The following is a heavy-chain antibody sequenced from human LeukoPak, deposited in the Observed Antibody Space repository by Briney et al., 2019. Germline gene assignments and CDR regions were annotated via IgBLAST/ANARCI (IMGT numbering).Heavy chain of an antibody. CDR2: MNPNSGIT. Sequence: ASVKLSCKASGYTFTSYDINWVRQAPGQGLEWMGWMNPNSGITGYAQKFQGRVTMTRNTSTSTAYMELSSLRSEDTAVYYCARTGAGKGYYYYYMDVWGKGTTVTISS. J-gene: IGHJ6*03. CDR3: ARTGAGKGYYYYYMDV. CDR1: GYTFTSYD. V-gene: IGHV1-8*01. D-gene: IGHD6-19*01.